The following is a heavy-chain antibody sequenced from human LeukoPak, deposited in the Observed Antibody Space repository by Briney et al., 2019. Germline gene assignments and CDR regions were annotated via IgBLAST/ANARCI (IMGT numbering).Heavy chain of an antibody. CDR3: ARPEIDDCGAFHY. CDR2: ISRSSSSYI. Sequence: KPGGSLRLSCAASGFTFRNYNMNWVRQAPGKGLEWVSSISRSSSSYIYYADSVKGRFTISRDNAKNSLYLQMDSLRAEDTAVYHCARPEIDDCGAFHYWGLGTLVTVSS. J-gene: IGHJ4*02. D-gene: IGHD4-17*01. CDR1: GFTFRNYN. V-gene: IGHV3-21*01.